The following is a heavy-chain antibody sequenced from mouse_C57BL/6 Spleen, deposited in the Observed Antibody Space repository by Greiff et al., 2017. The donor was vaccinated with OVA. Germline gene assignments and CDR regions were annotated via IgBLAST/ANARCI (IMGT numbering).Heavy chain of an antibody. J-gene: IGHJ3*01. V-gene: IGHV1-64*01. D-gene: IGHD1-1*01. CDR2: IHPNSGST. CDR1: GYTFTSYW. CDR3: ARSYYGSEAWFAY. Sequence: QVQLQQPGAELVKPGASVKLSCKASGYTFTSYWMHWVKQRPGQGLEWIGMIHPNSGSTNYNEKFKSKATLTVDKSSSTAYMQLSSLTSEDSAVYYCARSYYGSEAWFAYWGQVTLVTVSA.